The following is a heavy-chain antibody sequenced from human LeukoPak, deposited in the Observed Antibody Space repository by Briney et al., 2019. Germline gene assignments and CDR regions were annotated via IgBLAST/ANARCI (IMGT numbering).Heavy chain of an antibody. D-gene: IGHD1-14*01. J-gene: IGHJ4*02. V-gene: IGHV3-30*03. CDR1: GFTFSTYP. CDR3: ARGGYNLY. CDR2: ISKGGSNK. Sequence: GGSLRLSCGASGFTFSTYPMHWVRQAPGKGLEWVAAISKGGSNKYYADSVKGRYTISRDSSKNMLYLEMNSLSGEDTAVYYCARGGYNLYWGQGTLVTVSS.